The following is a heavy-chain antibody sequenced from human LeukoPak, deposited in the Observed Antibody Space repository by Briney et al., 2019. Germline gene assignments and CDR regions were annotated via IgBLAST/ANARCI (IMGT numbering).Heavy chain of an antibody. J-gene: IGHJ4*02. Sequence: GSLRLSCAASGFTVNSNYMNWVRQAPGKGLEWIGSIYYSGSTYYNPSLKSRVTISVDTSKNQFSLKLNSVTATDTAVYYCARHYGPWGQGTLVTVSS. V-gene: IGHV4-39*01. D-gene: IGHD3-10*01. CDR3: ARHYGP. CDR1: GFTVNSNY. CDR2: IYYSGST.